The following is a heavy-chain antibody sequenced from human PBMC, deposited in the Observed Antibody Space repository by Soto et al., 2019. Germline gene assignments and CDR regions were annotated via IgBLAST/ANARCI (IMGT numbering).Heavy chain of an antibody. CDR3: TIGIRFLEWSTNYYSYYGMDV. CDR1: GGTFSSYA. J-gene: IGHJ6*02. CDR2: IIPIFGTA. D-gene: IGHD3-3*01. V-gene: IGHV1-69*13. Sequence: SVKVSCKASGGTFSSYAISWVRQAPGQGLEWMGGIIPIFGTANYAQKFQGRVTITADESTSTAYMELSSLRSEDTAVYYCTIGIRFLEWSTNYYSYYGMDVWGQGTTVTVSS.